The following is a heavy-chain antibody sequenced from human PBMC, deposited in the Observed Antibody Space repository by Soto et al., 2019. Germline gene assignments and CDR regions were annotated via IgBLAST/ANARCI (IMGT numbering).Heavy chain of an antibody. J-gene: IGHJ4*02. V-gene: IGHV3-7*03. D-gene: IGHD6-19*01. CDR1: GFTFISSF. Sequence: PGGSLRLSCVASGFTFISSFMGWIRQAPGKGLEWVANINQDGGVTYYVDSVEGRFTISRDSTKDSLYLQMNSLRGEDTAIYYCARYYRGSGRYFFDYWGQGTPVTVSS. CDR2: INQDGGVT. CDR3: ARYYRGSGRYFFDY.